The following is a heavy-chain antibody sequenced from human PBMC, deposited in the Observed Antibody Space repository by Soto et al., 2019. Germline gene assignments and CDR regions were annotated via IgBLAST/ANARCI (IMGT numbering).Heavy chain of an antibody. V-gene: IGHV3-48*03. D-gene: IGHD5-12*01. CDR1: GFTFSSYE. CDR2: ISSSGSTI. CDR3: ARDNNQGYSGYEPFDY. J-gene: IGHJ4*02. Sequence: EVQLVESGGGLVQPGGSLRLSCAASGFTFSSYEMNWVRQAPGKGLEWVSYISSSGSTIYYADSVKGRFTISRDNAKNSLYLQMNSLRAEDTAVYYCARDNNQGYSGYEPFDYWGQGTLVTVSS.